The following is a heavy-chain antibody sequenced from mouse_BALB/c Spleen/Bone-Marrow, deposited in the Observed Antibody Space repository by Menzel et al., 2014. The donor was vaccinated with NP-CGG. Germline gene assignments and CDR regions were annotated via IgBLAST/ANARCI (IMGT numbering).Heavy chain of an antibody. V-gene: IGHV5-17*02. D-gene: IGHD2-2*01. Sequence: VQLQQSGGGLVQPGGSRKLSCAASGFTFSSFGMHWVRQAPEKGLEWVAYISSGSSTIYHADTVKGRFTISRDNPKNTLFLQMTSLRSEDTAMYYCARSSYGYDRQAYFFDYWGQGTTLTVSS. CDR1: GFTFSSFG. J-gene: IGHJ2*01. CDR2: ISSGSSTI. CDR3: ARSSYGYDRQAYFFDY.